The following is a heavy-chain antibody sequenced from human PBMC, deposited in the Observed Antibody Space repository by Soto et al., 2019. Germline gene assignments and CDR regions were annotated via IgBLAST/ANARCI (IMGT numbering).Heavy chain of an antibody. D-gene: IGHD3-10*01. CDR3: AKDGRGSGSHYSSFGY. CDR1: GFTVGNNY. Sequence: EVQLVESGGGLIQPGGSLKLSSAASGFTVGNNYMSWVRQAPGTGLEWASLIYSTGTTKYADSVKGRFTVSRDNAKNTLYLQMNSLRAEDTAVYYCAKDGRGSGSHYSSFGYWGQGTLVTVSS. V-gene: IGHV3-53*01. J-gene: IGHJ4*02. CDR2: IYSTGTT.